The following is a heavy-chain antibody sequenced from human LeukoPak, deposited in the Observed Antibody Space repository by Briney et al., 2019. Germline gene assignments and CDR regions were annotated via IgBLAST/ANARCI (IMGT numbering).Heavy chain of an antibody. CDR3: ARHNQVTVTTSSYTYPMDV. Sequence: SETLSLTCTVSGGSVSDYFWSWIRQPPGKGLGWVAYIRPTGSTNYNPSLKSRLMISLDTSKSQVSLKLSSVTAADTAVYYCARHNQVTVTTSSYTYPMDVWGQGTTVSVSS. CDR1: GGSVSDYF. V-gene: IGHV4-59*08. CDR2: IRPTGST. J-gene: IGHJ6*02. D-gene: IGHD4-17*01.